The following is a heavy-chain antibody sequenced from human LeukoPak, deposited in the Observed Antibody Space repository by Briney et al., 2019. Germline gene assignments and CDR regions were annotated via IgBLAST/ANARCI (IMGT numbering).Heavy chain of an antibody. J-gene: IGHJ6*02. D-gene: IGHD2-2*01. CDR1: GLPFNIYA. Sequence: PGGSLRLSCAASGLPFNIYAMTWVRQAPVKGLEWVSSISGGGSSRTYYADSVRGRFTISRDSSKNTLYLQMNSLRAEDTAVYYCAKDRCSSISCLYGMDVWGQGTTVTVSS. CDR3: AKDRCSSISCLYGMDV. V-gene: IGHV3-23*01. CDR2: ISGGGSSRT.